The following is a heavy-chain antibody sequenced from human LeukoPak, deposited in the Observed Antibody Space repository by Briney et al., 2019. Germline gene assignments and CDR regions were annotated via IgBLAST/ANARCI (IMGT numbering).Heavy chain of an antibody. D-gene: IGHD5-18*01. CDR2: ISGSGGST. Sequence: GGSLRLSCAASVFTFSSYAMSWVRQAPGKGLEWVSAISGSGGSTYYAASVKGRFTISSDNAKHTLYLQMNSLRAEDTAVYYCARAIVDTAMGYYYYYMDVWGKGTTVTVSS. V-gene: IGHV3-23*01. CDR3: ARAIVDTAMGYYYYYMDV. J-gene: IGHJ6*03. CDR1: VFTFSSYA.